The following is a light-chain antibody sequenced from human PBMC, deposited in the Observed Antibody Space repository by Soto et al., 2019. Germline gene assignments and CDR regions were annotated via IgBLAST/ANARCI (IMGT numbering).Light chain of an antibody. Sequence: QSVLTQPPSVSGAPGQRVTISCTGSSSNIGAGYDVHWYQQLPGTAPKVLIYGNTNRPSGVPDRFSGSQSGTSASLAITGLQAEDEADYYCQSYDSSLSGWGVFGGGTKLTVL. J-gene: IGLJ2*01. CDR1: SSNIGAGYD. V-gene: IGLV1-40*01. CDR3: QSYDSSLSGWGV. CDR2: GNT.